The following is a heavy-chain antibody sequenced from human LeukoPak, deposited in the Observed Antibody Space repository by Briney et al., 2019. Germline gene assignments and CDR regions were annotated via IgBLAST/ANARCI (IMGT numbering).Heavy chain of an antibody. J-gene: IGHJ4*02. V-gene: IGHV4-39*01. Sequence: SETLSLTCTVSGGSISSSTYYWGWIRQPPGKGLEWIGSIYYSGSTYYNPSLKSRVTISVDTSKNQFSLKLSSVTAADTAVYCCARRVRTEMAIIFDYWGQGTLVTVSS. CDR3: ARRVRTEMAIIFDY. D-gene: IGHD5-24*01. CDR1: GGSISSSTYY. CDR2: IYYSGST.